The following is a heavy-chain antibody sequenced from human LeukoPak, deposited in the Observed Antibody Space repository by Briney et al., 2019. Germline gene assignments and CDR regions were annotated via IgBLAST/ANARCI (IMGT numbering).Heavy chain of an antibody. Sequence: PSETLSLTCTVSGGSISSGDYYWSWIRQPPGKGLEWIGEIYHSGSTNYNPSLKSRVTISVDKSKNQFSLKLSSVTAADTAVYYCARVSSGATTVDYWGQGTLVTVSS. D-gene: IGHD1-26*01. CDR1: GGSISSGDYY. CDR2: IYHSGST. CDR3: ARVSSGATTVDY. V-gene: IGHV4-39*07. J-gene: IGHJ4*02.